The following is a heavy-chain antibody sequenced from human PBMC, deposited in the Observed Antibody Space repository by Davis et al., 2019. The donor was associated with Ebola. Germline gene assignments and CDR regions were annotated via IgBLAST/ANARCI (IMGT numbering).Heavy chain of an antibody. V-gene: IGHV3-23*01. Sequence: GESLKISCAASGFTFSDYTMNWVRQAPGKGLEWVSAISGSGGSTYYADSVKGRFTISRDNSKNTLYLQMNSLRAEDTAVYYCARTAAYGDYGEEYYFDYWGQGTLVTVSS. CDR3: ARTAAYGDYGEEYYFDY. CDR2: ISGSGGST. J-gene: IGHJ4*02. CDR1: GFTFSDYT. D-gene: IGHD4-17*01.